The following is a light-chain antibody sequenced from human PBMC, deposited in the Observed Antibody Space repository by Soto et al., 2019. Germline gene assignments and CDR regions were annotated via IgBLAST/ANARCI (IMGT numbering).Light chain of an antibody. Sequence: DIQLTQSPSFLSASVGDRVTITCRASQDISIYLVWYQREPGKAPKLLIYTASTLQSGVPSRFSGSGSGTEFTLTISSLQSEDSAVYYCQQYNNWPPPITFGQGTRLEIK. CDR3: QQYNNWPPPIT. V-gene: IGKV1-9*01. J-gene: IGKJ5*01. CDR1: QDISIY. CDR2: TAS.